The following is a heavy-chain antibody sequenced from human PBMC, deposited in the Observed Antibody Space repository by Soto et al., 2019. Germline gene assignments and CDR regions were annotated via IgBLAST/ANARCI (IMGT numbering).Heavy chain of an antibody. Sequence: PGGSLRLSCAASGFTFSSYGIHWVRQAPGKGLEWVAVISYDGSNKYYADSVKGRFTISRDNSKNTLYLQMNSLRAEDTAVYYCAKGTYYDFWSGPSGAFDIWGQGTMVTVSS. CDR2: ISYDGSNK. CDR3: AKGTYYDFWSGPSGAFDI. D-gene: IGHD3-3*01. J-gene: IGHJ3*02. V-gene: IGHV3-30*18. CDR1: GFTFSSYG.